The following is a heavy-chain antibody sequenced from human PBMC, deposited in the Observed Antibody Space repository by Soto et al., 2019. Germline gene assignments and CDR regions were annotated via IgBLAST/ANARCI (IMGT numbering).Heavy chain of an antibody. CDR3: ARAAGLY. Sequence: EVQLVESGGGLVQPGGSLRLSCAASGLTVSSNYMSWVRQAPGKGLEWLSVIYSDGTTYYGDSVKGRFTISRDNSKNTLYLQMTSLRADDPAVYYCARAAGLYWGQGTLVSVSS. J-gene: IGHJ4*02. CDR2: IYSDGTT. D-gene: IGHD2-15*01. CDR1: GLTVSSNY. V-gene: IGHV3-66*01.